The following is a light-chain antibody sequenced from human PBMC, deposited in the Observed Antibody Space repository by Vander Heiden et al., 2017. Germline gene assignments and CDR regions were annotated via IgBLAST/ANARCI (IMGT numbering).Light chain of an antibody. CDR3: MQALQTRA. V-gene: IGKV2-28*01. Sequence: DIVMTHSPLSLPVTPGEPASISCRSSQSLLHSNGYNYLDWYLQKPGQSPQLLIYWGSNRASGVPDRFSGSGSGTDFTLKISRVEAEDVGVYYCMQALQTRAFGGGTKVEIK. CDR1: QSLLHSNGYNY. J-gene: IGKJ4*01. CDR2: WGS.